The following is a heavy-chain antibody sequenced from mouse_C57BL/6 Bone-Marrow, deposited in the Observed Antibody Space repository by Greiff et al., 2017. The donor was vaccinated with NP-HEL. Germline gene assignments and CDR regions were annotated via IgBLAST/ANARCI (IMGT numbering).Heavy chain of an antibody. CDR2: IDPETGGT. CDR3: TDDGYSAWFAY. Sequence: QVQLQQSGAELVRPGASVTLSCKASGYTFTDYEMHRVKQTPVHGLEWIGAIDPETGGTAYNQKFKGKAILTADKSSSTAYMELRSLTSEDSAVYYCTDDGYSAWFAYWGQGTLVTVSA. CDR1: GYTFTDYE. D-gene: IGHD2-3*01. V-gene: IGHV1-15*01. J-gene: IGHJ3*01.